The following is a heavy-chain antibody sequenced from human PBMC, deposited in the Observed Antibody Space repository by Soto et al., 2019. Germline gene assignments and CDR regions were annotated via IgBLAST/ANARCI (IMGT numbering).Heavy chain of an antibody. D-gene: IGHD1-20*01. CDR3: AREAQYEIRSLRITLYYFDY. Sequence: GGSLRLSCAASGFTFSSYSMNWVRQAPGKGLEWVSSISSSSSYIYYADSVKGRFTISRDNAKNSLYLQMNSLRAEDTAVYYCAREAQYEIRSLRITLYYFDYWGQGTLVTVSS. CDR1: GFTFSSYS. CDR2: ISSSSSYI. J-gene: IGHJ4*02. V-gene: IGHV3-21*01.